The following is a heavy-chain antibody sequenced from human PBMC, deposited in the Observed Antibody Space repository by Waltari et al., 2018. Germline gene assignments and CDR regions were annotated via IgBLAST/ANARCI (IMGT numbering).Heavy chain of an antibody. CDR2: IYSGGST. J-gene: IGHJ2*01. Sequence: EVQLVESGGGLIQPGGSLRLSCAASGFTVSSNYMSWVRQAPGKGLEWVSVIYSGGSTYYADSVKGRFTISRDNSKNTLYLQMNSLRAEDTAVYYCARDNGGNPKTFYWYFDLWGRGTLVTVSS. CDR3: ARDNGGNPKTFYWYFDL. V-gene: IGHV3-53*01. D-gene: IGHD2-15*01. CDR1: GFTVSSNY.